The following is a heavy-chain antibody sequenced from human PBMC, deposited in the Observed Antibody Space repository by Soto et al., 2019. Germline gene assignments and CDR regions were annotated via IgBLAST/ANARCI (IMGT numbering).Heavy chain of an antibody. J-gene: IGHJ3*02. CDR2: ISWNSGSI. V-gene: IGHV3-9*01. D-gene: IGHD6-19*01. CDR1: GFTFDDYA. CDR3: AKDMSSPGSSGWYYAFDI. Sequence: DVQLVESGGGLVQPGRSLRLSCAASGFTFDDYAMHWVRQAPGKGLEWVSGISWNSGSIGYADSVKGRFTISRDNAKNSLYLQMNSLRAEDTALYYCAKDMSSPGSSGWYYAFDIWGQGTMVTVSS.